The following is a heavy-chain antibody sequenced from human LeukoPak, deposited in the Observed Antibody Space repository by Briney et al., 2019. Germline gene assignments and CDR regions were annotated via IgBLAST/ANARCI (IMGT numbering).Heavy chain of an antibody. D-gene: IGHD3-22*01. CDR3: ARGHGYYYDSSGYYHDY. V-gene: IGHV4-34*01. CDR2: INHSGST. Sequence: SETLSLTCAVYGGSFSGYCWSWIRQPPGKGLEWIGEINHSGSTNYNPSLKSRVTISVDTSKNQFSLKLSSVTAADTAVYYCARGHGYYYDSSGYYHDYWGQGTLVTVSS. J-gene: IGHJ4*02. CDR1: GGSFSGYC.